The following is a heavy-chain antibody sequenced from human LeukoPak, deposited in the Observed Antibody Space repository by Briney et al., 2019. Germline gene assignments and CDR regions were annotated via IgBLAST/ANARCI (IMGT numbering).Heavy chain of an antibody. CDR3: ARDYDSSGYYQFDP. CDR2: IIPIFGTA. CDR1: GGTFSSYA. Sequence: SVKVSCKASGGTFSSYAISWVRQAPGQGLEWMGGIIPIFGTANYAQKFQGRVTITRNTSISTAYMELSSLRSEDTAVYYCARDYDSSGYYQFDPWGQGTLVTVSS. V-gene: IGHV1-69*05. D-gene: IGHD3-22*01. J-gene: IGHJ5*02.